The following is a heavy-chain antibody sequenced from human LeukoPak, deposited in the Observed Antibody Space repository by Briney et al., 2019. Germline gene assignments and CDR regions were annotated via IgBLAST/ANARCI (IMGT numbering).Heavy chain of an antibody. D-gene: IGHD3-22*01. CDR3: ARARYYYDSSGYYSH. CDR2: IYYNGNT. CDR1: GGSISSSRYY. Sequence: SETLSLTCAVSGGSISSSRYYWGWIRQSPGKGLEWIGTIYYNGNTHYNPSLESRVSVSVDTSKNQFSLKLSSVTAADTAVYYCARARYYYDSSGYYSHWGQGTLVIVSS. J-gene: IGHJ4*02. V-gene: IGHV4-39*01.